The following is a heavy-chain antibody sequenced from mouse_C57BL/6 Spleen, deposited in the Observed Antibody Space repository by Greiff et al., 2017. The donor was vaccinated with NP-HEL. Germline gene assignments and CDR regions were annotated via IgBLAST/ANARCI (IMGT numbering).Heavy chain of an antibody. CDR3: ARSGVLRSHWYFDV. V-gene: IGHV1-47*01. CDR1: GYTFTTYP. D-gene: IGHD1-1*01. J-gene: IGHJ1*03. Sequence: VMLVESGAELVKPGASVKMSCKASGYTFTTYPIEWMKQNHGKSLEWIGNFHPYNDDTKYNEKFKGKATLTVEKSSSTVYLELSRLTSDDSAVYYCARSGVLRSHWYFDVWGTGTTVTVSS. CDR2: FHPYNDDT.